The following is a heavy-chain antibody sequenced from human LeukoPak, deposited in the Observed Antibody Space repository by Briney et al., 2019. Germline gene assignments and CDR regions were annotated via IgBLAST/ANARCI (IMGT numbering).Heavy chain of an antibody. CDR1: AGPFRTYA. CDR3: ARSTTLVATGDY. CDR2: IIPFFGTP. Sequence: SVKVSCKASAGPFRTYAISWVQQAPGQGLEWVGGIIPFFGTPNYGQRFQGRVTITTDESTNTAYMELTSLRSEDTAVYYCARSTTLVATGDYWGQGTLVTVSS. V-gene: IGHV1-69*05. D-gene: IGHD2-8*02. J-gene: IGHJ4*02.